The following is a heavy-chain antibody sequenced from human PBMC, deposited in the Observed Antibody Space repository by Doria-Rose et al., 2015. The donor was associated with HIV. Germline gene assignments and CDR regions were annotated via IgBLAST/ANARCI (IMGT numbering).Heavy chain of an antibody. V-gene: IGHV2-26*01. CDR2: IFSDDAR. J-gene: IGHJ4*02. CDR1: GVSLSSPGMG. D-gene: IGHD6-13*01. Sequence: QITLKESGPVLVKPTESLTLTCTVSGVSLSSPGMGVSWIRQPPGKALEWLVNIFSDDARSYNTSLKSRLTISRGTSKSQVVLTMTDMDPVDTATYYCARIKSSRWYHKYYFDFWGQGTLVIVSA. CDR3: ARIKSSRWYHKYYFDF.